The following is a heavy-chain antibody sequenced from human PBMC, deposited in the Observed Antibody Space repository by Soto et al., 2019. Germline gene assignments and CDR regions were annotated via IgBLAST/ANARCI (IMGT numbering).Heavy chain of an antibody. Sequence: QVQLVQSGAAVKKPGASVKVSCKASGYTFTDYYVHWVRQAPGQGLEWMGWINPNSGGTKSAQKFQGRVTMTRDTSISTAYMELSRLRSDDTAVYYCTTEYYDFWSGYSSDYYYYYGMDVWGQGTTVTVSS. CDR2: INPNSGGT. V-gene: IGHV1-2*02. CDR1: GYTFTDYY. J-gene: IGHJ6*02. CDR3: TTEYYDFWSGYSSDYYYYYGMDV. D-gene: IGHD3-3*01.